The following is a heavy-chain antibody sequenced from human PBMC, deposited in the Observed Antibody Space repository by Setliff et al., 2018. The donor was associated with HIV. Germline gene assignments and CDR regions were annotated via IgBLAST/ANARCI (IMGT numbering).Heavy chain of an antibody. CDR2: IFPRIGTT. D-gene: IGHD3-10*01. Sequence: SVKVSCKASDDTFTRFGISWVRQAPGQGLEWVGAIFPRIGTTNHAQKFQGRVTITADKSISTVYMKMTSLRSEDTAVYYCASGVGHFDTSYSEEYWGQGTLVTVSS. CDR1: DDTFTRFG. V-gene: IGHV1-69*06. CDR3: ASGVGHFDTSYSEEY. J-gene: IGHJ4*02.